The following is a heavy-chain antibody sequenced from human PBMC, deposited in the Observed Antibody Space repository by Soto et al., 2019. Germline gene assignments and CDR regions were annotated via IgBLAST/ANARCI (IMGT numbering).Heavy chain of an antibody. CDR1: GLTLSHAW. Sequence: EVQLVESGGGFVEPGGSLRLSCVGSGLTLSHAWRTWVRQAPGKGLEWVGRIKTKGEGGTMDYAAPVKGRFSVSRDDSENTLYLHMSILHSEDTAMYYCFADLPGVRTNWGFDYWGQGTLVTVSS. J-gene: IGHJ4*02. CDR3: FADLPGVRTNWGFDY. D-gene: IGHD7-27*01. V-gene: IGHV3-15*07. CDR2: IKTKGEGGTM.